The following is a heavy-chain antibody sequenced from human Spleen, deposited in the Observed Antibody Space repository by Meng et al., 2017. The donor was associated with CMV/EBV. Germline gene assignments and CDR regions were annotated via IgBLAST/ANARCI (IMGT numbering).Heavy chain of an antibody. V-gene: IGHV4-34*01. CDR3: ANYGSGRDIDY. Sequence: LTGAVDGGSCSGYYWSWIRQPPGKGLEWIGEINHSGSTNYNPSLKSRVTISVDTSKNQFPLKLSSVTAADTAVYYCANYGSGRDIDYWGQGTLVTVSS. CDR2: INHSGST. J-gene: IGHJ4*02. CDR1: GGSCSGYY. D-gene: IGHD3-10*01.